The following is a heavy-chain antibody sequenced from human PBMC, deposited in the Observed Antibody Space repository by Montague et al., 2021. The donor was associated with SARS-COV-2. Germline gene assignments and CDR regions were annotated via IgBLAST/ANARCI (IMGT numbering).Heavy chain of an antibody. CDR3: ARPSCSSTSCYGPLWY. D-gene: IGHD2-2*01. CDR1: GESFSGYY. Sequence: SETLSLTCAVYGESFSGYYWSWIRQPPGKGLEWIGEINHSGSTNSNPSLKSRLTISVDTFKDQFSLKLSSVTAADTAVYYCARPSCSSTSCYGPLWYWGQGTLVTVSS. V-gene: IGHV4-34*01. J-gene: IGHJ4*02. CDR2: INHSGST.